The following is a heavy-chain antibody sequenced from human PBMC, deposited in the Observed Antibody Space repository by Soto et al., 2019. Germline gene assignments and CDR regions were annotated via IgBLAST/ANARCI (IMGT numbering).Heavy chain of an antibody. CDR3: ARGQYSGYDTYYYYYYMDV. CDR2: INPNSGGT. CDR1: GYTFTGYY. D-gene: IGHD5-12*01. V-gene: IGHV1-2*04. Sequence: ASVKVSCKASGYTFTGYYMHWVRQAPGQGLEWMGWINPNSGGTNYAQKFQGWVTMTRDTSISTAYMELSRLRSDDTAVYYCARGQYSGYDTYYYYYYMDVWGKGTTVTVS. J-gene: IGHJ6*03.